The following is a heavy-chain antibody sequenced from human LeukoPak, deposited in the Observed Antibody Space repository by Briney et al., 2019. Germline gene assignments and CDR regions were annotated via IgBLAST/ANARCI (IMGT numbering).Heavy chain of an antibody. CDR2: IYSGGST. CDR3: ARERRRYCSSTSCYRGPYYYYGMDV. J-gene: IGHJ6*02. D-gene: IGHD2-2*01. V-gene: IGHV3-66*01. Sequence: GGSLRLSCAASGFTVSSNYMSWVRQAPGKGLEWVSVIYSGGSTYYADSVKGRFTISRDNSKNTLYLQMNSLRAEATAVYYCARERRRYCSSTSCYRGPYYYYGMDVWGQGTTVTVSS. CDR1: GFTVSSNY.